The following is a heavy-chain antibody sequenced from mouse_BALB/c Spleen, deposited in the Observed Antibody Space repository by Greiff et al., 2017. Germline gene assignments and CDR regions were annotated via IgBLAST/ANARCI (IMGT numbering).Heavy chain of an antibody. J-gene: IGHJ4*01. D-gene: IGHD1-1*01. CDR3: ARDGSSYGDAMDY. Sequence: EVKLQESGPSLVKPSQTLSLTCSVTGDSITSGYWNWIRKFPGNKLEYMGYISYSGSTYYNPSLKSRISITRDTSKNQYYLQLNSVTTEDTATNYCARDGSSYGDAMDYWGQGTSVTVSS. CDR1: GDSITSGY. CDR2: ISYSGST. V-gene: IGHV3-8*02.